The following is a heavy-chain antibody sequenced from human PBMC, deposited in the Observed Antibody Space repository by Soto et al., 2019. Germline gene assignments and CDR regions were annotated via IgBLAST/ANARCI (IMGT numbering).Heavy chain of an antibody. CDR2: INPSGGST. CDR3: VRAQRRDVDAFDI. V-gene: IGHV1-46*01. CDR1: GYTFTSYY. Sequence: QVQLVQSGAEVKKPGASVKVSSKASGYTFTSYYMHWVRQAPAQGLEWMGIINPSGGSTSYAQKFQGRVTMTRDTSTSTVYMELSSLRSEDTAEYYCVRAQRRDVDAFDIWGQGTMVTVSS. D-gene: IGHD6-25*01. J-gene: IGHJ3*02.